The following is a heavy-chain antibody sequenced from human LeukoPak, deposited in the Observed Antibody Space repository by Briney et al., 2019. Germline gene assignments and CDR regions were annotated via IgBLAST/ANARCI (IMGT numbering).Heavy chain of an antibody. D-gene: IGHD3-22*01. Sequence: GGSLRLSCAASGFTFSDYNMNWVRQAPGKGLEWISYISSSSGTIYYADSVKGRFTISRDNAKNTLYLQMNSLRAEDTAVYYCARDESTYYYDSSLDYWGQGTLVTVSS. J-gene: IGHJ4*02. CDR3: ARDESTYYYDSSLDY. V-gene: IGHV3-48*04. CDR2: ISSSSGTI. CDR1: GFTFSDYN.